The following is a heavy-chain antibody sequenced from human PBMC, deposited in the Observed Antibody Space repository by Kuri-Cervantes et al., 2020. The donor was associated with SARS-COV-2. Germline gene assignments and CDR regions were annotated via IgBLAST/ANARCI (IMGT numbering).Heavy chain of an antibody. J-gene: IGHJ5*02. CDR3: ARVPYRGARYNWFDP. CDR1: GCSISGYY. Sequence: SETLSLTCTVSGCSISGYYWSWIRQPPGKGLEWIGYIYYRGSTTYNPSLNSRVTISVDTSKNQFSLKLSSVTAADTAVYYCARVPYRGARYNWFDPWGQGTLVTVSS. D-gene: IGHD3-10*01. CDR2: IYYRGST. V-gene: IGHV4-59*01.